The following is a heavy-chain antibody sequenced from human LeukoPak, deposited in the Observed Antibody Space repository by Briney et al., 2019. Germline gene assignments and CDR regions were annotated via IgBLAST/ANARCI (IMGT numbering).Heavy chain of an antibody. CDR2: IYPGDSDT. Sequence: GESPQISCKGSGYSFANYWIGWVRQMPGKGLEWMGIIYPGDSDTRYSPSLQGQVIISADKSISTAYLQWSSLKASDTAMYYCARQGSGYTGYENIDYWGQGTLVTVSS. CDR1: GYSFANYW. J-gene: IGHJ4*02. CDR3: ARQGSGYTGYENIDY. V-gene: IGHV5-51*01. D-gene: IGHD5-12*01.